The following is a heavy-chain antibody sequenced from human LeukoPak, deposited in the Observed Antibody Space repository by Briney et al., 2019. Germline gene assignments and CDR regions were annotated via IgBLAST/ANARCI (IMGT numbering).Heavy chain of an antibody. J-gene: IGHJ5*02. Sequence: ASVKVSCKASGYTFTSYGISWVRQTPGQGLEWMGWISAYNGNTNYAQKLQGRVTMTTDTSTSTAYMELRSLRSDDTAVYYCARQPYSITGTHYWFDPWGQGTLVTVSS. D-gene: IGHD1-20*01. CDR2: ISAYNGNT. V-gene: IGHV1-18*01. CDR3: ARQPYSITGTHYWFDP. CDR1: GYTFTSYG.